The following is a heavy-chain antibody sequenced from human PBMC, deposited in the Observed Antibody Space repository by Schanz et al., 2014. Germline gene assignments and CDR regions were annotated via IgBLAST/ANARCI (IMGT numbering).Heavy chain of an antibody. CDR3: ARENLNWEAFDI. V-gene: IGHV3-11*01. Sequence: QVQLVESGGGLVKPGGSLRLSCAASGFIFNDYYMNWIRQAPGKGLEWLSYISRDGTTSYYADSVKGRFTISRDNAKNSLYLEMTSLRGEDTAVYYCARENLNWEAFDIWGQGTTVIVSS. D-gene: IGHD7-27*01. J-gene: IGHJ3*02. CDR1: GFIFNDYY. CDR2: ISRDGTTS.